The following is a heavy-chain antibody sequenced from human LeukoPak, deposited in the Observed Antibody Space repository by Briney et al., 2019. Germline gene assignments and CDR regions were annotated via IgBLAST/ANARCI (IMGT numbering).Heavy chain of an antibody. CDR2: ISGSGGST. CDR3: AGQWLVRYSMYYFDY. CDR1: GFTFSSYA. Sequence: GGSLRLSCAASGFTFSSYAMSWVRQAPGKGLEWVSAISGSGGSTYYADSVKGRFTISRDNSKNTLYLQMNSLRAEDTAVYYCAGQWLVRYSMYYFDYWGQGTLVTVS. V-gene: IGHV3-23*01. D-gene: IGHD6-19*01. J-gene: IGHJ4*02.